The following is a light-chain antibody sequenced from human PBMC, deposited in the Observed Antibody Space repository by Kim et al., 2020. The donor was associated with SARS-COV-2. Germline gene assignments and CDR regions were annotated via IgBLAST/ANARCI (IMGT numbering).Light chain of an antibody. J-gene: IGLJ3*02. V-gene: IGLV1-44*01. Sequence: GQRVTISCSGSNCNIGVNTVNWYQQFPGTAPKLLIYRDNQRPSGVPDRFSGSKSGTSASLALSGLLSEDEADYFSATWDDSLNAWVFGGGTQLTVL. CDR2: RDN. CDR3: ATWDDSLNAWV. CDR1: NCNIGVNT.